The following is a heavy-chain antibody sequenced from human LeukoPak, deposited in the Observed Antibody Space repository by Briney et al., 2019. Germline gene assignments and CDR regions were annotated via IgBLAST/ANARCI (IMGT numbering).Heavy chain of an antibody. V-gene: IGHV3-23*01. Sequence: GESPRLSCAASGFTLSSYAMNWGRQAPGVGLEWFSGISGSGDSTYYADPVKGRFTLSRDNSKNTVYLQMSSLRAEDTAIYYCAKHQAMATVDPFDYWGQGTLVTVSS. CDR1: GFTLSSYA. CDR2: ISGSGDST. CDR3: AKHQAMATVDPFDY. D-gene: IGHD5-24*01. J-gene: IGHJ4*02.